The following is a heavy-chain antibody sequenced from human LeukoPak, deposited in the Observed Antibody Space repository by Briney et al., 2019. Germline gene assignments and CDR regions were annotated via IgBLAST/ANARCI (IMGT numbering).Heavy chain of an antibody. V-gene: IGHV4-39*01. CDR1: GGSISSSSYY. CDR2: IYYSGST. D-gene: IGHD3-10*01. CDR3: ARHISFSYGLPDY. Sequence: KSSETLSLTCTVSGGSISSSSYYWGWIRQPPGKGLEWIGSIYYSGSTYYNPSLKSRVTISVDTSKNQFSLKLSSVTAADTAVYYCARHISFSYGLPDYWGQGTLVTVSS. J-gene: IGHJ4*02.